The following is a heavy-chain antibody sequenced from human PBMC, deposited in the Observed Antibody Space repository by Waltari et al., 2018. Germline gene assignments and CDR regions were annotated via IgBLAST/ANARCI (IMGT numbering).Heavy chain of an antibody. CDR3: ASDCSGGSCYSY. V-gene: IGHV3-21*01. CDR1: GSTFSSFR. D-gene: IGHD2-15*01. CDR2: ISSSSSYI. Sequence: EVQLVESGGGLVKPGGSLRLSCAASGSTFSSFRIHWVRQAPGKGLGWVSSISSSSSYIYYADSVKGRFTISRDNAKNSLYLQMNSLRAEDTAVYYCASDCSGGSCYSYWGQGTLVTVSS. J-gene: IGHJ4*02.